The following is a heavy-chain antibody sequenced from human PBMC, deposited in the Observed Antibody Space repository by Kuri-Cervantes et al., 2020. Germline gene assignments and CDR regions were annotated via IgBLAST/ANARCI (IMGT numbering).Heavy chain of an antibody. CDR2: FDPEDGET. Sequence: ASVKVSCKVSGYTLTELSMHWVRQAPGKGLEWMGGFDPEDGETIYAQKFQGRVTITADESTSTAYMELSSLRSEDTAVYYCARGKDLATFDIWGQGTMVTVSS. CDR3: ARGKDLATFDI. D-gene: IGHD3-16*01. CDR1: GYTLTELS. J-gene: IGHJ3*02. V-gene: IGHV1-24*01.